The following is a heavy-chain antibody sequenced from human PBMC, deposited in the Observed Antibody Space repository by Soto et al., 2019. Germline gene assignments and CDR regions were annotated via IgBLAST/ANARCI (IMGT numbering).Heavy chain of an antibody. CDR1: GYTFTSYG. CDR2: ISAYNGNT. V-gene: IGHV1-18*01. Sequence: GASVKVSGKASGYTFTSYGISWVRQAPGQGLEWMGWISAYNGNTNYAQKLQGRVTMTTDTSTSTAYMELRSLRSDDTAVYYCASVLWDGPPISAIHFCGKGTLVIGSS. J-gene: IGHJ4*02. CDR3: ASVLWDGPPISAIHF. D-gene: IGHD3-10*01.